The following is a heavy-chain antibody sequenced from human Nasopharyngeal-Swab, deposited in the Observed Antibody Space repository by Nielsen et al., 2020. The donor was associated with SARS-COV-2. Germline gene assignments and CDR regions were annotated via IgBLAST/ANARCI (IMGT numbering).Heavy chain of an antibody. CDR2: IYYSGST. D-gene: IGHD4-17*01. J-gene: IGHJ4*02. V-gene: IGHV4-59*01. Sequence: GSLRLSCTVSGGSISSYYWSWIRQPPGKGLEWIGYIYYSGSTNYNPSLKSRVTISVDTSKNQFSLKLSSVTAADTAVYYCARSDAYGDGDFDYWGQGTLVTVSS. CDR1: GGSISSYY. CDR3: ARSDAYGDGDFDY.